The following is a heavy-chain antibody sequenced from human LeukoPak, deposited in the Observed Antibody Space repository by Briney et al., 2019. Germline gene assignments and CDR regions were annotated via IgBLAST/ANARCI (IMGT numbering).Heavy chain of an antibody. CDR3: AELGITMIGGV. J-gene: IGHJ6*04. V-gene: IGHV3-30*18. Sequence: GGSLRLSCAASGFTFSSYGMHWVRQAPGKGLEWVAVISYDGSNKYYADSVKGRFTISRDNAKNLLYLQMNSLRAEDTAVYYCAELGITMIGGVWGKGTTVTISS. CDR1: GFTFSSYG. D-gene: IGHD3-10*02. CDR2: ISYDGSNK.